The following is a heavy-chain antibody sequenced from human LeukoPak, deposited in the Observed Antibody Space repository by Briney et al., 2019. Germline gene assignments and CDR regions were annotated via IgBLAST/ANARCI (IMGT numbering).Heavy chain of an antibody. CDR1: GFTFSSNW. CDR2: IKKDGSEK. D-gene: IGHD3-10*01. J-gene: IGHJ4*02. V-gene: IGHV3-7*01. Sequence: GGSLRLSCAASGFTFSSNWMSWVRQAPGKGLEWVANIKKDGSEKYYVDSVKGRFTIPRDNAKNSVYLQMNSLRVEDTAVYYCAPYYYGSGTSLGYWGQGTLVTVSS. CDR3: APYYYGSGTSLGY.